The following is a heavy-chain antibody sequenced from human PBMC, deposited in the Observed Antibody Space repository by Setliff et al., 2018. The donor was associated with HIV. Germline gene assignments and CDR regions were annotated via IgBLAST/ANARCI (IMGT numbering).Heavy chain of an antibody. D-gene: IGHD6-19*01. CDR2: ISAYNGNT. Sequence: ASVKVSCKASGYTFTSYGISWVRQAPGQGLEWVGWISAYNGNTNYAQQLQGRVTLTTDTSTSTSYMELRSLRSDDTAMYYCARFAVAGTKWSDPWGQGTLVTVSS. CDR1: GYTFTSYG. J-gene: IGHJ5*02. CDR3: ARFAVAGTKWSDP. V-gene: IGHV1-18*01.